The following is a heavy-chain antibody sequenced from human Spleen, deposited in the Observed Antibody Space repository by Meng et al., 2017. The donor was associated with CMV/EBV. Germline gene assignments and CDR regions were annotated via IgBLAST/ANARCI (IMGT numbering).Heavy chain of an antibody. Sequence: ASVKVSCKASGYTFTSYYMHWVRQAPGQGLEWMGIINPSGGSTSYARKFQGRVTMTRDTSTSTVYMELSSLRSEDTAVYYCASGINSIAAAGTGYGMDVWGQGTTVTVSS. CDR1: GYTFTSYY. D-gene: IGHD6-13*01. V-gene: IGHV1-46*01. J-gene: IGHJ6*02. CDR2: INPSGGST. CDR3: ASGINSIAAAGTGYGMDV.